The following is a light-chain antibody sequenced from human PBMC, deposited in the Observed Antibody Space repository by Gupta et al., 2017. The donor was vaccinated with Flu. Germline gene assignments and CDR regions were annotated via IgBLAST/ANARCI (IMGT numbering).Light chain of an antibody. Sequence: QSALTQPASVSGSPGQSITISCTGTSSDVGGYNYVSWYQQHPGKAPKLMIYEVSNRPSGVSNRFSASKSGNTASLTISGLKAEDDADYYCSADTSSSNLVFGGGTKLTVL. CDR2: EVS. CDR1: SSDVGGYNY. J-gene: IGLJ2*01. CDR3: SADTSSSNLV. V-gene: IGLV2-14*01.